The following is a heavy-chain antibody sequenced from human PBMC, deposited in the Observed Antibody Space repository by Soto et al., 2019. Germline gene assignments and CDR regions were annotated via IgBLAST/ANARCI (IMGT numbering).Heavy chain of an antibody. CDR3: ARDHVYDFWSGYPPFFDY. J-gene: IGHJ4*02. CDR1: GYTFTSYA. Sequence: ASVKVSCKASGYTFTSYAMHWVRQAPGQRLEWMGWINAGNGNTKYSQKFQGRVTITRDTSASTAYMELSSLRSEDTAVYYCARDHVYDFWSGYPPFFDYWSQGTLVTVSS. CDR2: INAGNGNT. D-gene: IGHD3-3*01. V-gene: IGHV1-3*01.